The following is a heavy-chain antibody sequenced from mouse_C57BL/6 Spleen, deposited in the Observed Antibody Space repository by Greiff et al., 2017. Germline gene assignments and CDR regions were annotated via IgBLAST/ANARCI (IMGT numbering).Heavy chain of an antibody. CDR3: AGLSFTTVVAEAMDY. D-gene: IGHD1-1*01. Sequence: QVQLQQPGAELVKPGASVKLSCKASGYTFTSYWMHWVKQRPGRGLEWIGRIDPNSGGTKYNEKFKSKATLTVDKPSSTAYMQLSSLTSEDSAVYDCAGLSFTTVVAEAMDYWGQGTSVTVAS. CDR2: IDPNSGGT. CDR1: GYTFTSYW. V-gene: IGHV1-72*01. J-gene: IGHJ4*01.